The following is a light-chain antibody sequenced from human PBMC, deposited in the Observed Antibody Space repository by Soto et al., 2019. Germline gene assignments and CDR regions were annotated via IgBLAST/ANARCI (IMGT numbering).Light chain of an antibody. V-gene: IGKV2-30*01. CDR1: QSLVSSNGNTF. Sequence: DVVMTQSPLSLPVTLGQPASISCRSSQSLVSSNGNTFLIWFQQRPGQSPRRLIYKVSNRDSAVPDRFTGSGSGTDFTLEISRVEAEDVGVYYCMQATRLPWTFGQGTKVEIK. CDR3: MQATRLPWT. CDR2: KVS. J-gene: IGKJ1*01.